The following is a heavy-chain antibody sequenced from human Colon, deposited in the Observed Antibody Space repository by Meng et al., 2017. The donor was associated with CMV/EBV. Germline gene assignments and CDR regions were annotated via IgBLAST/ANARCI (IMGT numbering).Heavy chain of an antibody. CDR2: ISGYNGDT. Sequence: SCNPSGYTCTSYGIIWVRQAPGQGLEWMGRISGYNGDTNYAPQLQGRVTMTTDVSTTTGYMELRGLRSDDTAVYYCARLGGGVGDYWGQGTLVTVSS. D-gene: IGHD3-3*01. J-gene: IGHJ4*02. CDR1: GYTCTSYG. CDR3: ARLGGGVGDY. V-gene: IGHV1-18*01.